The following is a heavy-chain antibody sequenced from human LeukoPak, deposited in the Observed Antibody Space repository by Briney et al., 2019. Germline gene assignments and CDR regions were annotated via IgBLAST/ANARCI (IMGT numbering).Heavy chain of an antibody. D-gene: IGHD6-13*01. V-gene: IGHV4-34*01. Sequence: PSETLSLTCAVYGGSFSGYYWSWIRQPPGKGLEWIGEINHSGSTNYNPSLKSRVTISVDTSKNQFSLKLSSVTAADTAVHYCARGGIAAAGHFDYWGQGTLVTVSS. J-gene: IGHJ4*02. CDR2: INHSGST. CDR3: ARGGIAAAGHFDY. CDR1: GGSFSGYY.